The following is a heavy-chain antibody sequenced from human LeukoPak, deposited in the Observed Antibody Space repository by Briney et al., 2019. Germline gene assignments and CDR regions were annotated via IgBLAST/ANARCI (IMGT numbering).Heavy chain of an antibody. CDR2: INHSGST. CDR1: GGSFSGYY. CDR3: ARILGYCSGGSCSDY. J-gene: IGHJ4*02. Sequence: SETLSLTCAVYGGSFSGYYWSWLRQPPGKGLEWIGEINHSGSTNYNPSLKSRVTISVDTSKNQFSLKLSSVTAADTAVYYCARILGYCSGGSCSDYWGQGTLVTVSS. V-gene: IGHV4-34*01. D-gene: IGHD2-15*01.